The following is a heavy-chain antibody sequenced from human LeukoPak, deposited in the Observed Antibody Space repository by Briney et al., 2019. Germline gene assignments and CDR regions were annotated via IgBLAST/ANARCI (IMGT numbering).Heavy chain of an antibody. V-gene: IGHV3-23*01. D-gene: IGHD3-9*01. CDR1: GFTFSNYA. Sequence: GASLRLSCVASGFTFSNYAMSWVRQAAGKRLEWVSAVTGSGGSTYYADSAKGRFTTSRDNSRNTLFLQMNSLRAEDTAIYYCAKWGDFDILTGYYVSDFWGQGTLVTVSS. CDR2: VTGSGGST. J-gene: IGHJ4*02. CDR3: AKWGDFDILTGYYVSDF.